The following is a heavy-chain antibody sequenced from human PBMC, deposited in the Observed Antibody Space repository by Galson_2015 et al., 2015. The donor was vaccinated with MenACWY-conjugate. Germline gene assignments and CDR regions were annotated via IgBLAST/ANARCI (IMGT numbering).Heavy chain of an antibody. Sequence: SLRLSCAASGFTFSSYSMNWVRQAPGKGLEWVSYISSSSSTIYNADSVKGRFTISRDNAKNSLYLQMNSLRAEDTAVYYCARGPGRHYDSSGYYDAFDIWGQGTMVTVSS. CDR3: ARGPGRHYDSSGYYDAFDI. CDR2: ISSSSSTI. D-gene: IGHD3-22*01. V-gene: IGHV3-48*04. J-gene: IGHJ3*02. CDR1: GFTFSSYS.